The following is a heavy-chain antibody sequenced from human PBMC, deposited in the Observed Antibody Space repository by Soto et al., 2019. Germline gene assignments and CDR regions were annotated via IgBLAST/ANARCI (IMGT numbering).Heavy chain of an antibody. Sequence: EVQLVESGGGLVQPGGSLRLSCAASGFTFSSYWMSWVRQAPGKGLEWVANIKQDGSEKYYVDSVKGRFIISRDNAKNSLYLQMNSLRAEDTAVYYCARDQLVLMVYEVAFEYWGKGTLVTVSS. J-gene: IGHJ4*02. CDR2: IKQDGSEK. CDR1: GFTFSSYW. D-gene: IGHD2-8*01. CDR3: ARDQLVLMVYEVAFEY. V-gene: IGHV3-7*05.